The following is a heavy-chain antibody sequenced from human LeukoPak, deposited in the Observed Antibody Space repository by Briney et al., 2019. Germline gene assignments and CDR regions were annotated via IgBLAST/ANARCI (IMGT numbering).Heavy chain of an antibody. Sequence: PGGSLRLSCAASGFAFSAYAVSWVRQAPGKGLEWVSAISASGSSTFYADSVKGRFTISRDNSKNTLYLQMNSLRAEDTAVYYCAETSGSGNYYYCYYGMDVWGQGTTVTVSS. CDR2: ISASGSST. CDR1: GFAFSAYA. D-gene: IGHD3-10*01. CDR3: AETSGSGNYYYCYYGMDV. V-gene: IGHV3-23*01. J-gene: IGHJ6*02.